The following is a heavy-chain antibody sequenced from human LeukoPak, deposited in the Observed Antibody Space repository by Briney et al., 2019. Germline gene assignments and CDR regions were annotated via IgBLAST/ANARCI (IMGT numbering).Heavy chain of an antibody. Sequence: PSETLSLTCAVYGGSFSGYYWSWIRQPPGKRLEWIGEINRSGANYNPSLESRVTLSMDTSQNQFSLKLSSVTAADTAVYYCARFKTWRGGDLWGQGTLVTVSS. V-gene: IGHV4-34*01. D-gene: IGHD3-10*01. J-gene: IGHJ5*02. CDR3: ARFKTWRGGDL. CDR1: GGSFSGYY. CDR2: INRSGA.